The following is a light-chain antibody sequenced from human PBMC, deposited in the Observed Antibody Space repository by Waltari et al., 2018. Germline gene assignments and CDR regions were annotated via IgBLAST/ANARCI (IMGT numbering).Light chain of an antibody. Sequence: DIQMTQSPSSLSASVGDRVTITCRASQSISSYLYWDQQKPGKDPKLLVYVASSLQSGVPSRFSGSGSGTDFTLTISSLQSEDFATYYCQQTSSTPPYTFGQGTKLEIK. J-gene: IGKJ2*01. CDR1: QSISSY. V-gene: IGKV1-39*01. CDR3: QQTSSTPPYT. CDR2: VAS.